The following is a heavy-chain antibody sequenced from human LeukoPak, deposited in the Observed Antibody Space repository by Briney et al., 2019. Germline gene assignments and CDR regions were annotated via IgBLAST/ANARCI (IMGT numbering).Heavy chain of an antibody. D-gene: IGHD6-13*01. J-gene: IGHJ4*02. Sequence: SETVSLTCTVSGGSISSSSYYWGWIRQPPGKGLEWIGNIYFTGSTYYNPSLRSRVTISVDTSKNQFSLKLSSVTAADTAVYYCASSSWAGSYFDYWGQGTLVTVSS. CDR1: GGSISSSSYY. V-gene: IGHV4-39*01. CDR3: ASSSWAGSYFDY. CDR2: IYFTGST.